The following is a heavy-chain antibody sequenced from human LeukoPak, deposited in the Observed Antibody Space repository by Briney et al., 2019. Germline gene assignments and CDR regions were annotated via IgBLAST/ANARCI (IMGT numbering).Heavy chain of an antibody. CDR3: ASLGYSIKPYYMDV. V-gene: IGHV4-59*01. CDR2: IYYSGST. CDR1: GGSISSYY. J-gene: IGHJ6*03. D-gene: IGHD6-13*01. Sequence: SETLSLTCTVSGGSISSYYWSWIRQPPGKGLEWIGYIYYSGSTNYNPSLKSRVTISVDTSKNQFSLKLSSVTAADTAVYYSASLGYSIKPYYMDVWGKGTTVTVSS.